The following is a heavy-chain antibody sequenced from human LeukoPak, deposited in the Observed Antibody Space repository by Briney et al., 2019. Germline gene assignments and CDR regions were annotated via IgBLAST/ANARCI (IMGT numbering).Heavy chain of an antibody. CDR2: ISGSGGST. CDR1: GFTFSSYA. Sequence: GGSLRLSCAASGFTFSSYAMSWVRQAPGKGLEWVSAISGSGGSTYYADSVKGRFTISRDNSKNTLYLQMNSLRAEDTAVYYCAKDLGSSWATLYNWIDPWGQGTLVTVSS. CDR3: AKDLGSSWATLYNWIDP. D-gene: IGHD6-13*01. J-gene: IGHJ5*02. V-gene: IGHV3-23*01.